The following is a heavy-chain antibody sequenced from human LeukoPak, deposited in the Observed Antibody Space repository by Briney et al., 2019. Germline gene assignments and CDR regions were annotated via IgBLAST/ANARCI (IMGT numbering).Heavy chain of an antibody. Sequence: PSETLSLTCTVSGGSVSSGSYYWSWIGQPPGKGLEWIGYIYYSGSTNYNPSLKSRVTISVDTSKNQFSLKLSSVTAADTAVYYCARDSFGTGTGTTQGMDVWGKGTTVTVSS. J-gene: IGHJ6*04. V-gene: IGHV4-61*01. D-gene: IGHD1-1*01. CDR1: GGSVSSGSYY. CDR2: IYYSGST. CDR3: ARDSFGTGTGTTQGMDV.